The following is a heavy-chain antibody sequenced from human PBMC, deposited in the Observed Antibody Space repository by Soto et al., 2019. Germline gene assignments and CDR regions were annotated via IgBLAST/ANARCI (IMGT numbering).Heavy chain of an antibody. V-gene: IGHV5-51*01. CDR1: GYSFTSYW. J-gene: IGHJ6*02. CDR2: IYPGDSDT. CDR3: ARHYYYGSGSYYNVYYYYGMDV. D-gene: IGHD3-10*01. Sequence: GESLKISCKGSGYSFTSYWIGWVRQMPGKGLEWMGIIYPGDSDTRYSPSFQGQVTISADKSISTAYLQWSSLKASDTAMYYCARHYYYGSGSYYNVYYYYGMDVWGQGTTVTVSS.